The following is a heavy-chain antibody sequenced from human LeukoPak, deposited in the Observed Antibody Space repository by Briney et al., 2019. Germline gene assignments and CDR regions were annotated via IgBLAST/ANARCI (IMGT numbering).Heavy chain of an antibody. CDR2: IKHDGTEK. Sequence: GGSLRLSCAASGFTFSSCAMHWVRQAPGIGLEWVANIKHDGTEKYYVDSVKGRFTISRDNAKNSLYLQMNSLRAEDTAVYYCARWTGGFDPWGQGTLVTVSS. V-gene: IGHV3-7*04. CDR3: ARWTGGFDP. CDR1: GFTFSSCA. J-gene: IGHJ5*02. D-gene: IGHD3-10*01.